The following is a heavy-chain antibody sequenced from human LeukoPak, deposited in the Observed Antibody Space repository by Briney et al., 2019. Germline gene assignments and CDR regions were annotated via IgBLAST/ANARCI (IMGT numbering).Heavy chain of an antibody. CDR3: AREFTIFGVVIQRYDAFDI. J-gene: IGHJ3*02. V-gene: IGHV3-30-3*01. D-gene: IGHD3-3*01. CDR2: MSNDGSIK. Sequence: GGSLRLSCAASGFTFSEYTILWVRQDPGKGLEWVAVMSNDGSIKKYANSVKGRFTISRDNSKNTLYLQMDSLRAEDTAVYYCAREFTIFGVVIQRYDAFDIWGQGTMVTASS. CDR1: GFTFSEYT.